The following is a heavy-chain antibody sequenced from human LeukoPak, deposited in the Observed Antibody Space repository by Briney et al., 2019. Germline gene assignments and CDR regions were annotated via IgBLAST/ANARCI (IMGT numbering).Heavy chain of an antibody. CDR1: GFTVSSNY. J-gene: IGHJ4*02. D-gene: IGHD1-26*01. Sequence: GGSLRLSCAASGFTVSSNYMSWVRQAPGKGLEWDSVIYSGGSTYYADSVKGRFTISRDNSKNTLYLQMNSLRAEDTAVYYCAREAIVGATTEYYFDYWGQGTLVTVSS. CDR3: AREAIVGATTEYYFDY. CDR2: IYSGGST. V-gene: IGHV3-53*01.